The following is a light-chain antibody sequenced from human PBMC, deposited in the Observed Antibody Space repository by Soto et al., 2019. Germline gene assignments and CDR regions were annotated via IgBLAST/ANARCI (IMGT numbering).Light chain of an antibody. J-gene: IGKJ5*01. Sequence: DIQLNQSPSFLSASVGDRVTITCRASQGISSYLAWYQQKPGKAPKLLIYAASTLQSGVPSRFSVSGSGTEFTLTISSLQPEDFATYYCQQLNSYPITFGQGTRLEIK. CDR2: AAS. V-gene: IGKV1-9*01. CDR1: QGISSY. CDR3: QQLNSYPIT.